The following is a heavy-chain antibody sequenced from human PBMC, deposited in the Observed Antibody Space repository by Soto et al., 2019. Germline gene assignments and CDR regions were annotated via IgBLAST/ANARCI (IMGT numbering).Heavy chain of an antibody. V-gene: IGHV1-8*01. Sequence: QVQLVQSGAEVKKPGASVKVSCKASGYTFTSYYINWVRQATGQGLEWMGWMNPNSGNTGYAQKFQGRVTMTRNTSIRTAYMELSSLRSEDTAVYYCARAAAAGNWFDPWGQGTLVTVSS. J-gene: IGHJ5*02. D-gene: IGHD6-13*01. CDR2: MNPNSGNT. CDR1: GYTFTSYY. CDR3: ARAAAAGNWFDP.